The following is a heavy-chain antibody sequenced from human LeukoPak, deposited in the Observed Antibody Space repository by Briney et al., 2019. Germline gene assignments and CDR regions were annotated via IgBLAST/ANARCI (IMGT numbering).Heavy chain of an antibody. J-gene: IGHJ3*02. CDR1: GFTFSSYW. D-gene: IGHD2-2*01. CDR2: IKQDGSEK. CDR3: ASDIVVVPAAERAFDI. V-gene: IGHV3-7*01. Sequence: PGGSLRLSCAASGFTFSSYWMSWVRQAPGKGLEWVANIKQDGSEKYYVDSVKGRFTISRDNAKNSLYLQMNSLRAEDTAVYYCASDIVVVPAAERAFDIWGQGTMVTVSS.